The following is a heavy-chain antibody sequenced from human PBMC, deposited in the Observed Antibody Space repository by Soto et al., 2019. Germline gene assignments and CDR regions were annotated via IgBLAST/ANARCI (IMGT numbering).Heavy chain of an antibody. CDR1: GYTITSYA. J-gene: IGHJ5*02. CDR2: INAGNGNT. V-gene: IGHV1-3*01. CDR3: ARDRGKYYYDSSGYRGGYNWFDP. D-gene: IGHD3-22*01. Sequence: ASVTVSCQASGYTITSYAMHWVRQAPGQRLEWMGWINAGNGNTKYSQKFQGRVTITRDTSASTAYMELSSLRSEDTAVYYCARDRGKYYYDSSGYRGGYNWFDPWGQGTLVTVS.